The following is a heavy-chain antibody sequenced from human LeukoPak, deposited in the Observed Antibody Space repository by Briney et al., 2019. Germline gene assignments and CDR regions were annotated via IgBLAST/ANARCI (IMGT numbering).Heavy chain of an antibody. J-gene: IGHJ5*02. CDR1: GGSFSGHY. D-gene: IGHD3-3*02. V-gene: IGHV4-59*11. Sequence: SETLSLTCAVYGGSFSGHYWSWVRQPPGKGLEWIGYIYYSGSTNYNPSLKSRVTISVDTSKNQFSLKLSSVTAADTAVYYCARGHLGNFDPWGQGTLVTVSS. CDR3: ARGHLGNFDP. CDR2: IYYSGST.